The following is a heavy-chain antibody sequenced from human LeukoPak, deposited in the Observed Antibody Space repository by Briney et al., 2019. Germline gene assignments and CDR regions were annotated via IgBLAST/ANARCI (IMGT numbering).Heavy chain of an antibody. D-gene: IGHD6-13*01. V-gene: IGHV3-33*01. CDR3: ARDKYSISVGDGYYHYGMDV. CDR1: GFTFSSYG. CDR2: IWEEGGNR. Sequence: GGSLSLSCAASGFTFSSYGMHWVRQAPGKGLEWVALIWEEGGNRFYADSVKGRFTMSRDNSKNTLYLQMNSLRAEDTAVYYCARDKYSISVGDGYYHYGMDVWGQGTTVTVSS. J-gene: IGHJ6*02.